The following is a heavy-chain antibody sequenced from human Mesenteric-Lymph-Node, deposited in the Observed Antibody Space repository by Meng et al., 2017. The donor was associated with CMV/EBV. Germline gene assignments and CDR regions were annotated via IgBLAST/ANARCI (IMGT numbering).Heavy chain of an antibody. D-gene: IGHD6-13*01. V-gene: IGHV3-9*01. CDR3: AKDTYSNSFYAFDI. J-gene: IGHJ3*02. CDR2: ITWNSGTI. Sequence: SLKISCAASGFTFRTYAMSWVRQTPGKGLEWVSGITWNSGTIGYADSVKGRFTVSRDNAKNSLYLQMNSLRAEDTALYYCAKDTYSNSFYAFDIWGQGTMVTVSS. CDR1: GFTFRTYA.